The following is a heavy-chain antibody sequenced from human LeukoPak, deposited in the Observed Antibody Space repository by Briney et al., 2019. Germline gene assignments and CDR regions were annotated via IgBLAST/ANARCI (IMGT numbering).Heavy chain of an antibody. CDR3: ASLSASFAFDI. D-gene: IGHD3-16*02. CDR1: GFTFSSYS. CDR2: ISSSSSYI. J-gene: IGHJ3*02. V-gene: IGHV3-21*01. Sequence: GGSLRLSCAASGFTFSSYSMNWVRQAPGKGLEWVSSISSSSSYIYYADSVKGRFTISRDNAKNSPYLQMNSLRAEDTAVYYCASLSASFAFDIWGQGTMVTVSS.